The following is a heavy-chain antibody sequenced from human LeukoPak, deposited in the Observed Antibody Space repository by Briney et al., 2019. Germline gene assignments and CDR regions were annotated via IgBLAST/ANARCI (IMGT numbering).Heavy chain of an antibody. J-gene: IGHJ5*02. D-gene: IGHD3-3*01. CDR3: ARVVTILGVADSWFDP. Sequence: SQTLSLTCAVSGGSLSSGGYSWSWIRQPPGKGLEWIGYIYHSGSTYYNPSLKSRVTISVDRSKNQFSLKLSSVTAADTAVYYCARVVTILGVADSWFDPWGQGTLVTVSS. CDR1: GGSLSSGGYS. V-gene: IGHV4-30-2*01. CDR2: IYHSGST.